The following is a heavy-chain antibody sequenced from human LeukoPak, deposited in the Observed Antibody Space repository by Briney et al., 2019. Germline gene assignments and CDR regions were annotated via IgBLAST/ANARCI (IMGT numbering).Heavy chain of an antibody. CDR2: IYYSGGT. CDR3: ARAPWDAFDI. V-gene: IGHV4-39*07. CDR1: GGSISSSSYY. J-gene: IGHJ3*02. Sequence: SETLSLTCTVSGGSISSSSYYWGWIRQPPGKGLEWIGSIYYSGGTYYNPSLKSRVTISVDTSKNQFSLKLSSVTAADTAVYYCARAPWDAFDIWGQGTMVTVSS.